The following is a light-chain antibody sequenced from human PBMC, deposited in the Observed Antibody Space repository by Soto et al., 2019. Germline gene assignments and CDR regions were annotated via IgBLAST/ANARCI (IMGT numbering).Light chain of an antibody. CDR2: DVS. CDR1: SSDVGGYNY. Sequence: QSALTQPASVSGSPGQSITISCTGTSSDVGGYNYVSWYQANPGRAPKLIIYDVSNRPSGISNRFSGSKSGNTASLTISGLHAEDEADYYCSSYTSSGTLVVFGGGTQLTVL. CDR3: SSYTSSGTLVV. J-gene: IGLJ2*01. V-gene: IGLV2-14*01.